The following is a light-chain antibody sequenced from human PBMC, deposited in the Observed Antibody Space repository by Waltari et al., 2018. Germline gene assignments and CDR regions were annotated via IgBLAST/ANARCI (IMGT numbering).Light chain of an antibody. CDR2: GAS. V-gene: IGKV3-15*01. CDR3: QQYDDWPRT. CDR1: QSVSSV. Sequence: EIVMMQSPATLSVSPGERATLPCRASQSVSSVLAWYQQKLGQAPRLLIYGASTRATGIPARFSGSGSGTEFTLTISSLQSEDFAVYYCQQYDDWPRTFGQGTKVEIK. J-gene: IGKJ1*01.